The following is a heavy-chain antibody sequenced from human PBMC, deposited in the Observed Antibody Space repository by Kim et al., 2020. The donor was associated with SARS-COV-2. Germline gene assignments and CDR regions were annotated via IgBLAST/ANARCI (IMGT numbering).Heavy chain of an antibody. D-gene: IGHD3-16*01. CDR1: GYTFTSYG. Sequence: ASVKVSCKASGYTFTSYGISWVRQAPGQGLEWMGWISAYNGNTNYAQKLQGRVTMTTDTSTSTAYMELRSLRSDDTAVYYCARGHDYVTQGGITSFEYWGQGTLVTVSS. V-gene: IGHV1-18*01. CDR3: ARGHDYVTQGGITSFEY. CDR2: ISAYNGNT. J-gene: IGHJ4*02.